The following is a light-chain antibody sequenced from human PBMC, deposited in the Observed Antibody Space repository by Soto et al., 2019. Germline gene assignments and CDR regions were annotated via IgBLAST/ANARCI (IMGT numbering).Light chain of an antibody. CDR3: CSSGGSPTYV. Sequence: QSALTQPASVSGSPGQSITISCTGTSSNVGSYKLVSWYQQHPGKAPKIMIFEVNKRPSGVSNRFSGSKSGNTASLTNSGLKVEDEADYYCCSSGGSPTYVFGTGTKLTVL. CDR2: EVN. J-gene: IGLJ1*01. V-gene: IGLV2-23*02. CDR1: SSNVGSYKL.